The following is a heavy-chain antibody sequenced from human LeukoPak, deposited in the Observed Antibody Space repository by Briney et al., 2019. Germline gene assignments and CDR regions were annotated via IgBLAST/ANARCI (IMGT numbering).Heavy chain of an antibody. CDR2: ISPDGTTS. CDR3: ARDNIYCSSINCLFDY. J-gene: IGHJ4*02. V-gene: IGHV3-11*01. CDR1: GFTFSDHY. Sequence: GGSLRLSCAAAGFTFSDHYMTWIRQAPGKALEWVSYISPDGTTSYYADSLKGRFTVSRDNAKNSLYLQMNSLSAEDTAVYYCARDNIYCSSINCLFDYWGQGTLVTVSS. D-gene: IGHD2-2*01.